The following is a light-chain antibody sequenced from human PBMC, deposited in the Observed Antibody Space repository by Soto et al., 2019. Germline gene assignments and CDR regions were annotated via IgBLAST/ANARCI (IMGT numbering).Light chain of an antibody. CDR2: EVS. CDR3: SSYTSSSTYV. J-gene: IGLJ1*01. CDR1: SSDVGGYNY. Sequence: QSVLTQPASVSGSPGQSITISCTGTSSDVGGYNYVSWYQQHPGKAPKLMIYEVSNRPSGVSNRFSGSKSGNTASLTISGLQAEDEADYYCSSYTSSSTYVCGTGTNVTVL. V-gene: IGLV2-14*01.